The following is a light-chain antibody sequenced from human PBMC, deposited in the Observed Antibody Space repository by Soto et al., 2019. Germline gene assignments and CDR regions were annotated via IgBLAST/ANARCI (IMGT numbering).Light chain of an antibody. CDR1: QDISNY. V-gene: IGKV1-33*01. Sequence: DIQMTQSPSSLSASVGDRVTITCQASQDISNYLNWYQKKPGKDPKLLIYDASNLETGVPSRFSGSGSVTDFTFIISILQPEDIATYYCQQYDNLPLTFGGGTKVEIK. CDR2: DAS. J-gene: IGKJ4*01. CDR3: QQYDNLPLT.